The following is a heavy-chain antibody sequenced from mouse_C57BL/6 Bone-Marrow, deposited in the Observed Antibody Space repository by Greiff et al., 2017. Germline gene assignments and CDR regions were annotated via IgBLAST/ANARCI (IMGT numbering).Heavy chain of an antibody. Sequence: EVKLMESGGGLVKPGGSLKLSCAASGFTFSDYGMHWVRQAPEKGLEWVAYISSGSSTIYNADTVKGRFTISRDNDKNTLFLQMTSLRSEDTTMYYWARPGSSGDFDDCDRGTTLTVSS. J-gene: IGHJ2*01. CDR1: GFTFSDYG. CDR2: ISSGSSTI. V-gene: IGHV5-17*01. CDR3: ARPGSSGDFDD. D-gene: IGHD1-1*02.